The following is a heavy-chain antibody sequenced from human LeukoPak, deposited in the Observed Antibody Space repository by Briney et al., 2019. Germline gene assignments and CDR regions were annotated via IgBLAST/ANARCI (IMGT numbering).Heavy chain of an antibody. CDR1: GFTFSSYD. CDR3: ARGIAAAVNYWYFDL. CDR2: IGTAGDT. J-gene: IGHJ2*01. V-gene: IGHV3-13*01. Sequence: GGSLRLSCAASGFTFSSYDMHWVRQATGKGLEWVSAIGTAGDTYYPGSVKGRFTISRENDKNSLYLQMNSLRAGDTAVYYCARGIAAAVNYWYFDLWGRGTLVTVSS. D-gene: IGHD6-13*01.